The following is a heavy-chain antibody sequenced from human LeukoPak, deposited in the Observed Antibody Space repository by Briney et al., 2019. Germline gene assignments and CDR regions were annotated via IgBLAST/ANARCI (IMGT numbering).Heavy chain of an antibody. CDR1: GGSISSYY. J-gene: IGHJ5*02. V-gene: IGHV4-59*01. CDR2: IYYSGST. Sequence: SETLSLTCTVSGGSISSYYWSWIRQPPGKGLEWIGYIYYSGSTNYNPSLKSRVTISVDTSKNQFSLELSSVTAADTAVYYCARDRSYDSSGYYPGWFRPEFDPWGQGTLVTVSS. D-gene: IGHD3-22*01. CDR3: ARDRSYDSSGYYPGWFRPEFDP.